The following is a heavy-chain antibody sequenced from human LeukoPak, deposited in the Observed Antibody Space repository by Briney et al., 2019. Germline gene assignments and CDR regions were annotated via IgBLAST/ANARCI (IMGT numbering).Heavy chain of an antibody. CDR2: INPNSGGT. V-gene: IGHV1-2*02. Sequence: ASVKVSCKASGYTFTGYYMHWVRQAPGQGLEWMGWINPNSGGTNYAQKFQGRVTMTRDTSISTAYMELSRLRSDDTAVYYCARPSQVGYDTGGYLDYWGQGTLVTVSS. CDR1: GYTFTGYY. J-gene: IGHJ4*02. CDR3: ARPSQVGYDTGGYLDY. D-gene: IGHD2-8*02.